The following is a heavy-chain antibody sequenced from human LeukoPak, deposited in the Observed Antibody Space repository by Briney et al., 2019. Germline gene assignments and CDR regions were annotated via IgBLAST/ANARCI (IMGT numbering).Heavy chain of an antibody. J-gene: IGHJ5*02. CDR2: ISGSGGST. V-gene: IGHV3-23*01. D-gene: IGHD3-16*01. CDR1: GFTFSSYA. CDR3: AKPHADPSVTFGGNWFDP. Sequence: PGGSLRLSCAASGFTFSSYAMSWVRQAPGKGLEWVSAISGSGGSTYYADSVKGRFTISRDNSKNTLYLQMNSLRAEDTAVYYCAKPHADPSVTFGGNWFDPWGQGTLVTVSS.